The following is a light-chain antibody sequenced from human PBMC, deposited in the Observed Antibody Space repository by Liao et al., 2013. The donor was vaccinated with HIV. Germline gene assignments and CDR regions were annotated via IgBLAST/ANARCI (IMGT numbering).Light chain of an antibody. Sequence: SYELTQPPSVSVSPGQTASITCSGDKLGDKYACWYQQKPGQSPVLVIYHDTKRPSGIPERFSGSSSGTTVTLTISGVQAEDEADYYCQSADSSGTVVFGGGTKLTVL. CDR2: HDT. J-gene: IGLJ2*01. CDR1: KLGDKY. V-gene: IGLV3-25*03. CDR3: QSADSSGTVV.